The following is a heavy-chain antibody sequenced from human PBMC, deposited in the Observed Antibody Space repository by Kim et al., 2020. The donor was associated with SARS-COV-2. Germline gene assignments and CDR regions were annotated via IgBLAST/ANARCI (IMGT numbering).Heavy chain of an antibody. V-gene: IGHV3-21*01. Sequence: GGSLRLSCAASGFTFSSYSMNWVRQAPGKGLEWVSSISSSSSYIYYADSVKGRFTISRDNAKNSLYLQMNSLRAEDTAVYYCARGCSGGSCYSGLDYWGQGTLVTVSS. J-gene: IGHJ4*02. CDR3: ARGCSGGSCYSGLDY. CDR2: ISSSSSYI. D-gene: IGHD2-15*01. CDR1: GFTFSSYS.